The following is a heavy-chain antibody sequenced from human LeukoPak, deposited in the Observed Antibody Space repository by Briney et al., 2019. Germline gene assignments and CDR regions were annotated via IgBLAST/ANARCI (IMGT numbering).Heavy chain of an antibody. J-gene: IGHJ5*02. V-gene: IGHV4-39*02. Sequence: SETLSLTCTVSGGSISSSSYYWGWIRQPPGKGLEWIGSIYYSGSTYYNPSLKSRVTISVDTSKNQFSLKLSSVTAADTAVYYCARDDPTAEGWFDPWGQGTLVTVSS. CDR1: GGSISSSSYY. CDR3: ARDDPTAEGWFDP. CDR2: IYYSGST.